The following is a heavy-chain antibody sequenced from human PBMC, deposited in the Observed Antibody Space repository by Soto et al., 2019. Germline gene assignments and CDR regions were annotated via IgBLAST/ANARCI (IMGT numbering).Heavy chain of an antibody. D-gene: IGHD3-16*01. Sequence: EVQLVESGGGSVQPGGSLRLSCAASGFPFSNYWMTWVRQAPGKGLEWVANLNADGSEKLNVDSVKGRFTISRDNAKNSLYLQMDSLSAEDTAVYYCASGALVYYFGQGSLVTVS. V-gene: IGHV3-7*05. J-gene: IGHJ4*02. CDR2: LNADGSEK. CDR3: ASGALVYY. CDR1: GFPFSNYW.